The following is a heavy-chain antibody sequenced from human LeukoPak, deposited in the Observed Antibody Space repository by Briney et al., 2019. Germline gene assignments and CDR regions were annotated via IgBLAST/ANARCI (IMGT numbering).Heavy chain of an antibody. V-gene: IGHV3-7*01. CDR1: GFTFSTYW. Sequence: GGSLRLSCAASGFTFSTYWMTWVRQAPGKGLEWMANIKQDGSEKYYVDSVKGRFTISRDNAKNSLYLQMNSLRAEDTAMYYCARDFRFLDDYWGQGTLVTVSS. J-gene: IGHJ4*02. CDR3: ARDFRFLDDY. D-gene: IGHD3-3*01. CDR2: IKQDGSEK.